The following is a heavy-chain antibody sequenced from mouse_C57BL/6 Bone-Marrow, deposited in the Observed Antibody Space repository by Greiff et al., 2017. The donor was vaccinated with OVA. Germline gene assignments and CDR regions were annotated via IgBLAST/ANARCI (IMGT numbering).Heavy chain of an antibody. Sequence: EVMLVESGTVLARPGASVKMSCKTSGYTFTSYWMHWVKQRPGQGLEWIGAIYPGNSDTSYNQKFKGKAKLTAVTSASTAYMELSSLTNEDSAVYYCTRYPYYSNYGYYAMDYWGQGTSVTVSS. D-gene: IGHD2-5*01. V-gene: IGHV1-5*01. J-gene: IGHJ4*01. CDR3: TRYPYYSNYGYYAMDY. CDR2: IYPGNSDT. CDR1: GYTFTSYW.